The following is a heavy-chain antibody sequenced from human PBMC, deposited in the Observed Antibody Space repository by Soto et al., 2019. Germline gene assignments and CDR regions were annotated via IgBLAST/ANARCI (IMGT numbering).Heavy chain of an antibody. V-gene: IGHV4-4*07. D-gene: IGHD3-3*01. CDR1: GGAINSYY. CDR2: IYSSGST. J-gene: IGHJ5*02. CDR3: ARGQRFSDWFDP. Sequence: MSLTCTVSGGAINSYYWTWIRQPAGKGLEWIGRIYSSGSTKYNPSLQSRVTMSLDTSKNQFSLRLTSVTAANTAVYYCARGQRFSDWFDPWGQGTLVTVSS.